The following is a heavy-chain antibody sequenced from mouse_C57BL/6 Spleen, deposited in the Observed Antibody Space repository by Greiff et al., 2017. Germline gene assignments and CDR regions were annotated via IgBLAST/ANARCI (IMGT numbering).Heavy chain of an antibody. J-gene: IGHJ4*01. CDR3: ARTTGYAMDY. CDR2: LYPGSGNT. CDR1: GYTFTDYY. D-gene: IGHD4-1*01. V-gene: IGHV1-76*01. Sequence: QVQLQQSGAELVRPGASVKLSCKASGYTFTDYYINWVKQRPGQGLEWIARLYPGSGNTYSNEKFKGKATLTAEKSSSTAYMQLSSLTSEDSAVYFCARTTGYAMDYWGQGTSVTVSS.